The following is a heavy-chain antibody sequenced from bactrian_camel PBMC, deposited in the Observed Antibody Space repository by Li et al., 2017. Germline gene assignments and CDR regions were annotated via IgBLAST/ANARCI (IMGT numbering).Heavy chain of an antibody. CDR1: GTTYNTYC. CDR3: NRRTGSTSTSDD. Sequence: HVQLVESGGGSVQPGGSLRLSCTLTGTTYNTYCMKWWRQAPGKEREGVAAIDTDGTTSYADSVKGRFTVSVNQDEDTIFLQMTDLKPKDTAMYFCNRRTGSTSTSDDWGQGTQVTVS. CDR2: IDTDGTT. D-gene: IGHD6*01. V-gene: IGHV3S26*01. J-gene: IGHJ4*01.